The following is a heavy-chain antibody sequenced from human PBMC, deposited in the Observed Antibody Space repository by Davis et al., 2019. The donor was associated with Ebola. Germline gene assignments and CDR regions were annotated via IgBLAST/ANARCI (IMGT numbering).Heavy chain of an antibody. CDR3: ARESVAGTRRRFDY. Sequence: ASVKVSCKASGGTFSSYAISWVRQAPGQGLEWMGWISAYNGNTNYAQKLQGRVTMTTDTSTSTAYMELRSLRSDDTAVYYCARESVAGTRRRFDYWGQGTLVTVSS. CDR1: GGTFSSYA. CDR2: ISAYNGNT. J-gene: IGHJ4*02. D-gene: IGHD6-19*01. V-gene: IGHV1-18*01.